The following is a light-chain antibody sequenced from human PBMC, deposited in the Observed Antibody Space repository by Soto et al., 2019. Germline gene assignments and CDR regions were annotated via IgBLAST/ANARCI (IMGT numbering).Light chain of an antibody. V-gene: IGKV1D-13*01. CDR3: QQRKNWQVT. J-gene: IGKJ5*01. CDR2: EAS. Sequence: AIQLTQSPSSLSASVGDKVTITCRASQGISSYLAWFQQKAGKAPKLLIYEASRLESGVPSRISGSGSGTDFTLTISSLEPEDFAVYYCQQRKNWQVTFGQGTRLEIK. CDR1: QGISSY.